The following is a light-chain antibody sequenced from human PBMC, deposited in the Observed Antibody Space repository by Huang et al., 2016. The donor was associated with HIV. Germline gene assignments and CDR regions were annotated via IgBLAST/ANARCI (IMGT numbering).Light chain of an antibody. V-gene: IGKV1-39*01. CDR2: TVS. CDR1: QNITKS. Sequence: DIQMTQSPPSLSVSVGDRFTFTCRADQNITKSLNWYQQKPGKAPKLLIYTVSTLESGVPSSFSGSGSGSRFTLNIGNLQPEDFATYYCQQSFSVPRTFG. CDR3: QQSFSVPRT. J-gene: IGKJ1*01.